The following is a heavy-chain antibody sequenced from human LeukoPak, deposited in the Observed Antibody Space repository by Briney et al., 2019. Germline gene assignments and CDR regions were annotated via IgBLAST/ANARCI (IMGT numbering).Heavy chain of an antibody. D-gene: IGHD3-10*01. CDR3: VRDGAVVTSGSYPWRYFQY. CDR1: GFTFSSYG. J-gene: IGHJ1*01. V-gene: IGHV3-30*02. CDR2: IRYDGSNK. Sequence: GGSLRLSCAASGFTFSSYGMHWVRQAPGKGLEWVAFIRYDGSNKYYADSVKGRFTVSRDNAKNSLYLQMNTLRAEDTAVYYCVRDGAVVTSGSYPWRYFQYWGLGTLVTVSS.